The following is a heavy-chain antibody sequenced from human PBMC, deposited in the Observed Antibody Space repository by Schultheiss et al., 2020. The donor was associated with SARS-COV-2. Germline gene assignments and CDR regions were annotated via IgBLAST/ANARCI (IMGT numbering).Heavy chain of an antibody. D-gene: IGHD2-15*01. CDR3: ARHGRAAATNYLTWFDP. J-gene: IGHJ5*02. CDR1: GGSISSYY. CDR2: IYYSGST. Sequence: SETLSLTCTVSGGSISSYYWTWIRQPPGRGLEWIGYIYYSGSTNYNPSLKSRVTISVDTSKNQFSLKLSSVTAADTAVYYCARHGRAAATNYLTWFDPWGQGTLVTVSS. V-gene: IGHV4-59*08.